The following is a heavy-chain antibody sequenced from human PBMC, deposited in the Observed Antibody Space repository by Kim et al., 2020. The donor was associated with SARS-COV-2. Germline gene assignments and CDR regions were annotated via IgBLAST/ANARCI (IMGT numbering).Heavy chain of an antibody. CDR2: IKSKTDGGTT. J-gene: IGHJ3*01. D-gene: IGHD3-22*01. CDR1: GFTFSNAW. V-gene: IGHV3-15*01. Sequence: GGSLRLSCVGSGFTFSNAWMSWVRQAPGKGLEWVGRIKSKTDGGTTDYAAPVKARFTISRDDSKNTLYVQMNSLKTEDTAVYYCTTAGYDSSALVYWGQGTMVTVSS. CDR3: TTAGYDSSALVY.